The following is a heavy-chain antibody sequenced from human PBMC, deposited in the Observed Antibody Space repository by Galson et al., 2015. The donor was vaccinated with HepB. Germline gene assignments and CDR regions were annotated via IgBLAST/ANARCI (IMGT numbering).Heavy chain of an antibody. Sequence: SLRLSCAASGFTFSSYAMSWVRQAPGKGLEWVSAISGSGGSTYYADSVKGRFTISRDNSKNTLYLQMNSLRAEDTAVYYCAKDHYAIFGVVGAMDVWGKGTTVTVSS. J-gene: IGHJ6*04. CDR1: GFTFSSYA. D-gene: IGHD3-3*01. CDR3: AKDHYAIFGVVGAMDV. CDR2: ISGSGGST. V-gene: IGHV3-23*01.